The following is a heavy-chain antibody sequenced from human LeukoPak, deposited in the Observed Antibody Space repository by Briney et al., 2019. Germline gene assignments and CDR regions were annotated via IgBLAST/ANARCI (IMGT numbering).Heavy chain of an antibody. D-gene: IGHD7-27*01. CDR1: GGSISNYY. Sequence: SETLSLTCTVSGGSISNYYWSWIRQPPGKGLEWIGYIYYSGSTNYNPSLKSRVTISVDTSKNQFSLKLSSVTAADTAVYYCANGEENVEYFQHWGQGTLVTVSS. J-gene: IGHJ1*01. CDR2: IYYSGST. CDR3: ANGEENVEYFQH. V-gene: IGHV4-59*08.